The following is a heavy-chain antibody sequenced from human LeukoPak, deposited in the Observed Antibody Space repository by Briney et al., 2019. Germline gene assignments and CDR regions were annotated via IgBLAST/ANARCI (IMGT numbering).Heavy chain of an antibody. Sequence: SVKVSCKGSGYTLSNHAFSWVRQAPGQGLEWMGGIIPIFGTANYAQKFQGRVTITADESTSTAYMELSSLRSEDTAVYYCARDYYSAGDWYSDYWGQGTLVTVSS. V-gene: IGHV1-69*13. CDR3: ARDYYSAGDWYSDY. J-gene: IGHJ4*02. D-gene: IGHD2-21*02. CDR2: IIPIFGTA. CDR1: GYTLSNHA.